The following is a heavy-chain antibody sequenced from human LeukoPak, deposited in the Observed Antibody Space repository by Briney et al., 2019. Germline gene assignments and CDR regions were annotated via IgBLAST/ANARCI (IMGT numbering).Heavy chain of an antibody. D-gene: IGHD5-12*01. J-gene: IGHJ4*02. CDR1: GYRFTNYW. Sequence: GESLKISCKGSGYRFTNYWIAWVRQMPEKGLEWLGIIYPGDSDTIYSPSFQGQVTISADKSITTAYLQWSSLKASDTAMYYCARFRKHSGYDSHFDYWGQGTLVTVSS. CDR2: IYPGDSDT. V-gene: IGHV5-51*01. CDR3: ARFRKHSGYDSHFDY.